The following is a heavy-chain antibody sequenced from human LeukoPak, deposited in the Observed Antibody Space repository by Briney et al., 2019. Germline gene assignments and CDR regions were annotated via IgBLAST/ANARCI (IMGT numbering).Heavy chain of an antibody. Sequence: PGGSLRLSCAASGFTFSSYAMHWVRQAPGKGLEWVAVISYDGSNKYYADSVKGRFTISRDNSKNTLYLHMNSLRAEDTAVYYCASPSLYDIFSFDYWGQGTLVTVSS. D-gene: IGHD3-9*01. CDR3: ASPSLYDIFSFDY. CDR1: GFTFSSYA. V-gene: IGHV3-30-3*01. J-gene: IGHJ4*02. CDR2: ISYDGSNK.